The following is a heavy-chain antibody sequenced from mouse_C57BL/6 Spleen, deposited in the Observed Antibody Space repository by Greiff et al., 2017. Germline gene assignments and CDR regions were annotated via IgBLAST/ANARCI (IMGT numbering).Heavy chain of an antibody. CDR1: GYSITSGYY. CDR2: IGYDGSN. D-gene: IGHD2-4*01. CDR3: ARDDYDSYAMDY. Sequence: ESGPGLVKPSQSLSLTCSVTGYSITSGYYWNWIRQFPGNKLEWMGYIGYDGSNNYNPSLKNRISITRDTSKNQFFLKLNSVTTEDTATYYCARDDYDSYAMDYWGQGTSVTVSS. J-gene: IGHJ4*01. V-gene: IGHV3-6*01.